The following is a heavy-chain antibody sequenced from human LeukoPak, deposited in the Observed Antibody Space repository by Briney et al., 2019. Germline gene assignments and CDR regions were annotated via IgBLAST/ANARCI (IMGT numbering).Heavy chain of an antibody. CDR2: IYYSGST. V-gene: IGHV4-59*08. D-gene: IGHD3-10*01. CDR3: AKSPYGLGTYAIAGDY. CDR1: GGSISSYY. J-gene: IGHJ4*02. Sequence: PSETLSLTCTVSGGSISSYYWSWIRQPPGKGLEWIGYIYYSGSTNYNPSLKSRVTISVDTSKNQFSLKLSSVTAADTAVYYCAKSPYGLGTYAIAGDYWGQGTLATVSS.